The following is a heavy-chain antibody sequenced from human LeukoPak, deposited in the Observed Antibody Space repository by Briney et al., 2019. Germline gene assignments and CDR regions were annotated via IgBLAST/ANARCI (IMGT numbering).Heavy chain of an antibody. CDR1: GFTFSNAW. D-gene: IGHD2-2*02. CDR3: TTDPAGVPAAIGYYSYYMDV. V-gene: IGHV3-15*01. CDR2: IKSKTDGGTT. J-gene: IGHJ6*03. Sequence: PGGSLRLSCAASGFTFSNAWMSWVRQAPGKGLEWVGRIKSKTDGGTTDYAAPVKGRFTISRDDSKNTLYLQMNSLKTEDTAVYYCTTDPAGVPAAIGYYSYYMDVWGKGTTVTVSS.